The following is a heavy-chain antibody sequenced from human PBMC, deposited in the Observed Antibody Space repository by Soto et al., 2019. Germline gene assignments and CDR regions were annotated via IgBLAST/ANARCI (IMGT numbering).Heavy chain of an antibody. CDR3: ARSCHGDAEGRFENWFDP. D-gene: IGHD3-10*01. Sequence: QVQLVQSGAEVKKPGSSVKVSCTASGGTFSSYAISWVRQAPGQGLEWMGGIIPIFGTANYAQKFQGRVTITADESTSTAYMELTSLRSEDTAVYYCARSCHGDAEGRFENWFDPWGQGTLVTVSS. V-gene: IGHV1-69*01. CDR1: GGTFSSYA. CDR2: IIPIFGTA. J-gene: IGHJ5*02.